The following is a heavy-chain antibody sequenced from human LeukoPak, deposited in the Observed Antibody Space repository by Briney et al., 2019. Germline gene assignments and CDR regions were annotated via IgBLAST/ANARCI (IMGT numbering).Heavy chain of an antibody. Sequence: GGSLRLSCAASGFTFDGFSMHWVRQGPGRGLEWVSLIDKDSGATFYADSVRDRFTISRDNSKNSLFLQMNSLRTEDTALYYCAKEVSYSSWVSFDSWGQGTLVTVSS. CDR2: IDKDSGAT. D-gene: IGHD5-18*01. CDR3: AKEVSYSSWVSFDS. CDR1: GFTFDGFS. V-gene: IGHV3-43*01. J-gene: IGHJ4*02.